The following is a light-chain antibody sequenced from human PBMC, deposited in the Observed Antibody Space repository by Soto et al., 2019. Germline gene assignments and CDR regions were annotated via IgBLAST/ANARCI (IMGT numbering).Light chain of an antibody. J-gene: IGLJ3*02. CDR1: SSDVGGYNY. CDR2: DVS. V-gene: IGLV2-11*01. CDR3: CSYAGSYTFG. Sequence: QSALTQPRSVSGSPGQSVTISCTGTSSDVGGYNYVSGYQQHPGKAPKLMIYDVSKRPSGVPDRFSGSKSGNTASLTISGLQAEDEADYYCCSYAGSYTFGFGGGSKLTVL.